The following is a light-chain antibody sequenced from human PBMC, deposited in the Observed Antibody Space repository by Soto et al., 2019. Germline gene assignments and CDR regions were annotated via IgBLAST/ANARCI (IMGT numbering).Light chain of an antibody. J-gene: IGKJ1*01. CDR2: TAT. CDR3: QYYGGSWT. Sequence: IVLTQSPGTLSLSPGERATLSCRASQSVAGSYLAWYQQKPGRAPRPLMYTATIRATGIPDKFSGSESGTDFTLTISRLEPGDFAVYYCQYYGGSWTFGQGTKVEVK. V-gene: IGKV3-20*01. CDR1: QSVAGSY.